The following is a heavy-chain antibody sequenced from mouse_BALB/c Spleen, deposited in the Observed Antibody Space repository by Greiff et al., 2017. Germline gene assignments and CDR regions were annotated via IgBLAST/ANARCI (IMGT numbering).Heavy chain of an antibody. V-gene: IGHV2-9*02. CDR1: GFSLTSYG. J-gene: IGHJ4*01. CDR3: AIIYYGYDGYAMDY. CDR2: IWAGGST. D-gene: IGHD2-2*01. Sequence: VQGVESGPGLVAPSQSLSITCTVSGFSLTSYGVHWVRQPPGKGLEWLGVIWAGGSTNYNSALMSRLSISKDNSKSQVFLKMNSLQTDDTAMYYCAIIYYGYDGYAMDYWGQGTSVTVSS.